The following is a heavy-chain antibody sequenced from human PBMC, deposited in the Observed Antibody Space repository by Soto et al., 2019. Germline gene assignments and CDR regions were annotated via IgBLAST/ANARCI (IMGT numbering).Heavy chain of an antibody. J-gene: IGHJ4*02. CDR2: LTADSDDT. Sequence: EVQLLESGGTLVQPGGSLRLSCVASGFTFSTHTMNWVRQAPGKGLEWVSGLTADSDDTSYADSIKGRFTISRDNSKNTLYRQMNSLRAEDTAIYYCAKGLDRARLDFWGQGALVTVSS. V-gene: IGHV3-23*01. D-gene: IGHD1-1*01. CDR1: GFTFSTHT. CDR3: AKGLDRARLDF.